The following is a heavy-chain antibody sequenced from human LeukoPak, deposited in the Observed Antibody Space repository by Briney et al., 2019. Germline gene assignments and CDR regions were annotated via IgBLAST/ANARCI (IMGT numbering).Heavy chain of an antibody. CDR1: GGSISSSSYY. CDR2: IYYSGST. CDR3: ARGVVLNWFDP. V-gene: IGHV4-39*07. Sequence: PSETLSLTCTVSGGSISSSSYYWGWIRQPPGQGLEWIGSIYYSGSTNYNPSLKSRVTISVDTSKNQFSLKLSSVTAADTAVYYCARGVVLNWFDPWGQETLVTVSS. D-gene: IGHD2-15*01. J-gene: IGHJ5*02.